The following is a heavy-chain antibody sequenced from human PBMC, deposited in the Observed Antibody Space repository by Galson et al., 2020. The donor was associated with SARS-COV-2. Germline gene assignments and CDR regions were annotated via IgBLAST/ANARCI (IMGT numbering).Heavy chain of an antibody. CDR3: ASRGRWELPADY. J-gene: IGHJ4*02. CDR1: GGSISSSSYY. Sequence: SETLSLTCTVSGGSISSSSYYWGWIRQPPGKGLEWIGNIYYSGSTYYNPSVQSRVTIFADMSKNQISLKLSSVTAADTAVYYCASRGRWELPADYWGQGTLVTVSS. CDR2: IYYSGST. V-gene: IGHV4-39*01. D-gene: IGHD1-26*01.